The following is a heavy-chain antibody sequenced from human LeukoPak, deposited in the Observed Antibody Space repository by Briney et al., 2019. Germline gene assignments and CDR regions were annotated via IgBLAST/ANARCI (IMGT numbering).Heavy chain of an antibody. Sequence: SETLSLTGRVLGASFSTSDSSWIRQPPGMGLEWIGNIYYSGSTEYNPSLKSPVTLSVDTSKNQFSPKMSPVIAADTAVYYCARGFSVWTGYCYYDGMDVWGLRSTVTVSS. CDR1: GASFSTSD. CDR3: ARGFSVWTGYCYYDGMDV. V-gene: IGHV4-59*01. CDR2: IYYSGST. D-gene: IGHD1-1*01. J-gene: IGHJ6*02.